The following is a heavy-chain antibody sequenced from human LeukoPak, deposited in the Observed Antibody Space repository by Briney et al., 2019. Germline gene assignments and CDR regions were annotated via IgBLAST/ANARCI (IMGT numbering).Heavy chain of an antibody. Sequence: ASVKVSFKASGYSFTGYYIHWVRQAPGQGLEWMGWINPHSGGTKFAQKFQGRVTMTRDTSISTAYMEVSRLRSDDAAVYYCAGEYYDILTGSLDYWGQGTLVTVSS. CDR1: GYSFTGYY. V-gene: IGHV1-2*02. D-gene: IGHD3-9*01. CDR3: AGEYYDILTGSLDY. CDR2: INPHSGGT. J-gene: IGHJ4*02.